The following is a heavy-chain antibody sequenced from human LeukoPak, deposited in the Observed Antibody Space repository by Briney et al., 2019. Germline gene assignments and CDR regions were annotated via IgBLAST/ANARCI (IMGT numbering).Heavy chain of an antibody. J-gene: IGHJ3*02. V-gene: IGHV3-7*01. CDR3: ASDPFTISAYDAFNI. Sequence: GGSLRLSCVASEFTFSTYWMSWVRQAPGKGLEWVANTNQDGSDKYYVDSVKGRLTISRDNAKMSLYLQMNSLRVEDTAVYYCASDPFTISAYDAFNIWGQGTVVTVSS. CDR2: TNQDGSDK. CDR1: EFTFSTYW. D-gene: IGHD3-3*02.